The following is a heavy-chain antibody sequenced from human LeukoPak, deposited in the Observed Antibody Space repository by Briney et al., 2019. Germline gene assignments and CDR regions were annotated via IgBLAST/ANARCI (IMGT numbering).Heavy chain of an antibody. CDR3: ARDWGYDILTGYYPFDY. CDR2: INTNTGNP. J-gene: IGHJ4*02. Sequence: ASVKVSCKASGYTFTDYYVHWVRQAPGQGLEWMGWINTNTGNPTYAQGFTGRFVFSLDTSVSTAYLQISSLKAEDTAVYYCARDWGYDILTGYYPFDYWGQGTLVTVSS. V-gene: IGHV7-4-1*02. D-gene: IGHD3-9*01. CDR1: GYTFTDYY.